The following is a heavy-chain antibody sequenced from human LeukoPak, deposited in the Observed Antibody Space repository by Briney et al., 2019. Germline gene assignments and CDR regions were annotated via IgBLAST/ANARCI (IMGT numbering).Heavy chain of an antibody. CDR3: ARAFLTMVRGVIIPFRY. D-gene: IGHD3-10*01. V-gene: IGHV4-34*01. Sequence: SETLSLTCAVYGGSFSGYYWSWIRQPPGKGLEWIGEINHSGSTNYNPSLKSRVTISVDTSKNQFSLKLSSVTAADTAVYYCARAFLTMVRGVIIPFRYWGQGTLVTVSS. J-gene: IGHJ4*02. CDR1: GGSFSGYY. CDR2: INHSGST.